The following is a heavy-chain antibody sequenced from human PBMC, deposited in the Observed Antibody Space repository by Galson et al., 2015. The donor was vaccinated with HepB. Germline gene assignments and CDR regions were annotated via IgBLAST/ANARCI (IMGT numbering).Heavy chain of an antibody. J-gene: IGHJ3*02. Sequence: SLRLSCAASGFTVSSNYMSWVRQAPGKGLEWVSVIYSGGSTYYADSVKGRFTISRDNSKNTLYLQMNSLRAEDTAVYYCARPTGATGFAFDIWGQGTMVTVSS. D-gene: IGHD1-26*01. V-gene: IGHV3-53*01. CDR3: ARPTGATGFAFDI. CDR1: GFTVSSNY. CDR2: IYSGGST.